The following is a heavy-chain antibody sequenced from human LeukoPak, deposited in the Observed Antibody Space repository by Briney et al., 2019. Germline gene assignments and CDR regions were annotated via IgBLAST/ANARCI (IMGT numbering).Heavy chain of an antibody. V-gene: IGHV3-21*01. Sequence: PGGSLRLSCAASGFTFSSYSMNWVRQAPGKGLEWVSSISSSSSYIYYADSVKDRFTISRDNAKNSLYLQMNSLRAEDTAVYYCTRDDIVVVPAAISYYYGMDVWGQGTTVTVSS. D-gene: IGHD2-2*01. CDR1: GFTFSSYS. CDR3: TRDDIVVVPAAISYYYGMDV. J-gene: IGHJ6*02. CDR2: ISSSSSYI.